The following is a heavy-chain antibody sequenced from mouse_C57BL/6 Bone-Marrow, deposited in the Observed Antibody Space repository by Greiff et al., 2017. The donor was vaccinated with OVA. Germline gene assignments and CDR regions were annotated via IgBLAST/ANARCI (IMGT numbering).Heavy chain of an antibody. D-gene: IGHD1-1*01. CDR1: GYTFTDYE. J-gene: IGHJ2*01. CDR3: TRPGYYGDY. Sequence: VQLQQSGAELVRPGASVTLSCKASGYTFTDYEMHWVKQTPVHGLEWIGAIDPETGGTAYNQKFKGKAILTADKSSSTAYMELRSLTSEDSAVYYCTRPGYYGDYWGQGTTLTVSS. V-gene: IGHV1-15*01. CDR2: IDPETGGT.